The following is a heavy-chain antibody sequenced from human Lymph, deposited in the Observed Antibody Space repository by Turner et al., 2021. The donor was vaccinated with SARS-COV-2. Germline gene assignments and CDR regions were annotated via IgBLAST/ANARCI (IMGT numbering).Heavy chain of an antibody. Sequence: QVQLVQSGAEVKKRGASVKVSCKDSGYTFTGYYMHWVRQAPGQGLEWMGWINPNSGGTNYSQKFQGRVTMTRDTSISTAYMVLSRLRSDDTAVYYCARSRDLQSMVRGVDPFDYWGQGTLVTVSS. CDR2: INPNSGGT. D-gene: IGHD3-10*01. CDR1: GYTFTGYY. J-gene: IGHJ4*02. CDR3: ARSRDLQSMVRGVDPFDY. V-gene: IGHV1-2*02.